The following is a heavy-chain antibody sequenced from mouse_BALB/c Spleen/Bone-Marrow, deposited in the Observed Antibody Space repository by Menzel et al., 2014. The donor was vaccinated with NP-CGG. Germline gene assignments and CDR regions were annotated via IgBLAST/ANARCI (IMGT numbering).Heavy chain of an antibody. Sequence: EVQLVESGGGLVQPGGSRKLSCAASGLTFSSFGMHWVRQAPEKGLEWVAYISSGSSTIYYADTVKGRFTISRDNPKNTLSLQMTSLRSEDTAMYYCARSPYDYAAMDYWGQGTSVTVSS. V-gene: IGHV5-17*02. CDR1: GLTFSSFG. J-gene: IGHJ4*01. CDR3: ARSPYDYAAMDY. D-gene: IGHD2-4*01. CDR2: ISSGSSTI.